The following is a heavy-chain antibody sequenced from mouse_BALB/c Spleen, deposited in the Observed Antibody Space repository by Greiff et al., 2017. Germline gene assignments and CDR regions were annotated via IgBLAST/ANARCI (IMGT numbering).Heavy chain of an antibody. CDR1: GYTFTSYW. D-gene: IGHD2-1*01. Sequence: VQLQQSGAELAKPGASVKMSCTASGYTFTSYWMHWVRQSPGQGLEWIGYINPSTGYTEYNQKFKDKATLTADKSSSTAYMKLSRLTSEASAVYYCARFYYGNYDAMDYWGQGTSVTVSS. CDR2: INPSTGYT. CDR3: ARFYYGNYDAMDY. J-gene: IGHJ4*01. V-gene: IGHV1-7*01.